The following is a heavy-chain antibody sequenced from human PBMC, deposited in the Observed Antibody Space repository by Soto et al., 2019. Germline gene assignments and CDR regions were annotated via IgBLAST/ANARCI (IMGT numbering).Heavy chain of an antibody. J-gene: IGHJ4*02. CDR1: GFTFTSYW. Sequence: GGSLRLSCAASGFTFTSYWMNWVRQAPGRGLEWVANIKQDGSEKYYVDSVRGRFTISRDNAKNFLYLQMNSLRAEDTAVYYCARDVSSRTIDYWGQGTLVTVSS. V-gene: IGHV3-7*05. CDR2: IKQDGSEK. CDR3: ARDVSSRTIDY.